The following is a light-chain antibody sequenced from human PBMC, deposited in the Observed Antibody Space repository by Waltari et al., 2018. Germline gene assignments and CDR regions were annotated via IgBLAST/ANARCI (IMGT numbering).Light chain of an antibody. J-gene: IGLJ3*02. CDR1: GPNIGAGYD. Sequence: QSVLTQPPSVSGAPGQRVPISCTGSGPNIGAGYDVHWYQQLPRAAPKLLIYGSSTRPLGVPDRFFGSTSGTSASLAITGLQAEDEADYYCQSYDTSLSVVFGGGTKLTVL. V-gene: IGLV1-40*01. CDR3: QSYDTSLSVV. CDR2: GSS.